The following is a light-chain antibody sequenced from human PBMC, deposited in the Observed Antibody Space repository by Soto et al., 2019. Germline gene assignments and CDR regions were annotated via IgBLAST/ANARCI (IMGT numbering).Light chain of an antibody. V-gene: IGLV2-14*03. CDR2: DVT. CDR3: SSYTTSRTLYV. CDR1: SSDVGAYNY. J-gene: IGLJ1*01. Sequence: QSALTQPASVSGSPGQSITISCTGTSSDVGAYNYVSWYQQYPGKAPKYIIYDVTNRPSGVSYRFSGSKSGNTASLTISGLQAEDEADYYCSSYTTSRTLYVFGTGTKLTVL.